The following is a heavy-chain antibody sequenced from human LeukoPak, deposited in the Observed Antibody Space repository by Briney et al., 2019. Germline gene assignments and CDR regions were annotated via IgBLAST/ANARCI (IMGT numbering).Heavy chain of an antibody. CDR2: ISYDGSNK. V-gene: IGHV3-30*18. CDR1: GFTFSSYG. Sequence: GGSLRLSCAASGFTFSSYGMHWVRQAPGKGLEWVAVISYDGSNKYYADSVKGRFTISRDNSKNTLYLQMNSLRAEDTAVYYCANYPPPDAFDIWGQGTMVTVSS. CDR3: ANYPPPDAFDI. J-gene: IGHJ3*02.